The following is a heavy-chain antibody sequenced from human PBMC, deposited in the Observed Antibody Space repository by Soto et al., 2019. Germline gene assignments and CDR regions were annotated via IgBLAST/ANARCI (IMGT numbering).Heavy chain of an antibody. J-gene: IGHJ4*02. V-gene: IGHV3-33*06. CDR3: AKDRPRSGYSSGWTPG. CDR1: GFTFSSYG. Sequence: GGSLRLSCAASGFTFSSYGMHWVRQAPGKGLEWVAVIWYDGSNKYYADSVKGRFTISRDNSKNTLYLQMNSLRAEDTAVYYCAKDRPRSGYSSGWTPGWGQGTLVTVSS. D-gene: IGHD6-19*01. CDR2: IWYDGSNK.